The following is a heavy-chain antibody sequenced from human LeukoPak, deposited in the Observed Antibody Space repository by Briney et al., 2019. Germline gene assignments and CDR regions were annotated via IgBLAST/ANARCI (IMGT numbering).Heavy chain of an antibody. CDR2: IYYSGST. D-gene: IGHD3-16*02. J-gene: IGHJ4*02. CDR1: GRSVSSGSYY. Sequence: PSETLSLTCTVSGRSVSSGSYYWSWIRQPPGKGLEWIGYIYYSGSTNYNPSLKSRVTISVDTSKNQFSLKLSSVTAADTAVYYCARAPLAYDYIWGSYRMAYFDYWGQGTLVTVSS. CDR3: ARAPLAYDYIWGSYRMAYFDY. V-gene: IGHV4-61*01.